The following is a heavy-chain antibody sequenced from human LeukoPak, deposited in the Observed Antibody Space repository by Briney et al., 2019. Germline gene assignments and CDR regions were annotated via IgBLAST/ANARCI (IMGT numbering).Heavy chain of an antibody. CDR2: INPNSGGT. J-gene: IGHJ4*02. CDR1: GYTFTSYG. CDR3: AKEREGTYYFDY. D-gene: IGHD1-26*01. Sequence: GASVKVSCKASGYTFTSYGISWVRQAPGQGLEWMGRINPNSGGTNYAQKFQGRVTMTRDTSISTAYMELSRLRSEDTAVYYCAKEREGTYYFDYWGQGTLVTVSS. V-gene: IGHV1-2*06.